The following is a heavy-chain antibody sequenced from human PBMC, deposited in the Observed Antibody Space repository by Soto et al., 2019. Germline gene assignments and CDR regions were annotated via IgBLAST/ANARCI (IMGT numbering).Heavy chain of an antibody. CDR3: AKDALSSDYYDSSGYRDY. Sequence: LSCGASGFTCSSYAMSWVRQAPGKGLEWVSAISGSGGSTYYADSVKGRFTISRDNSKNTLYLQMNSLRAEDTAVYYCAKDALSSDYYDSSGYRDYWGQRTLVTVSS. J-gene: IGHJ4*02. CDR1: GFTCSSYA. CDR2: ISGSGGST. D-gene: IGHD3-22*01. V-gene: IGHV3-23*01.